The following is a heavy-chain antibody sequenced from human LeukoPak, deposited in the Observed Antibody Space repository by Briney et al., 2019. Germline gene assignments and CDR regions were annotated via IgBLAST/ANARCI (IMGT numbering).Heavy chain of an antibody. D-gene: IGHD2-2*01. V-gene: IGHV3-30*03. Sequence: GGSLRLSCAASGFTFSSYGMHWVRQAPGKGLEWVAVISYDGSNKYYADSVKGRFTISRDNSKNTLYLQMNSLGAEDTAVYYCARDTSWHYFDYWGQGTLVTVSS. CDR1: GFTFSSYG. CDR2: ISYDGSNK. CDR3: ARDTSWHYFDY. J-gene: IGHJ4*02.